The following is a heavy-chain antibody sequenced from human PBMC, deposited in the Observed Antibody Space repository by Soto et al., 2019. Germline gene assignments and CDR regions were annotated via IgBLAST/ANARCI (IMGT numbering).Heavy chain of an antibody. CDR2: IWYDGSNK. V-gene: IGHV3-33*01. CDR3: AREVVVLVATRSYYGMYA. D-gene: IGHD2-15*01. CDR1: GFTFSSYG. J-gene: IGHJ6*02. Sequence: GSLRLSCAASGFTFSSYGMHWVRQAPGKGLEWVAVIWYDGSNKYYADSVKGRFTISRDNSKNTLYLQMNNLRAEDTAVYYCAREVVVLVATRSYYGMYAWGQRTTLTVSS.